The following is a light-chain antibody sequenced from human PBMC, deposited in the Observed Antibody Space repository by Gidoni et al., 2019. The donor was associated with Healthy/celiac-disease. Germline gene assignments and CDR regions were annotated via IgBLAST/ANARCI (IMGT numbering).Light chain of an antibody. CDR1: QSVSSSY. Sequence: EMVLTQSQATLSWSPGERATLPCRASQSVSSSYLAWYQQKPGQAPRLLIYGASSRATGIPDRFSGSGSGTDFTLTISRLEPEDFAVYYCQQYGSSPPWTFGQGTKVEIK. CDR2: GAS. V-gene: IGKV3-20*01. CDR3: QQYGSSPPWT. J-gene: IGKJ1*01.